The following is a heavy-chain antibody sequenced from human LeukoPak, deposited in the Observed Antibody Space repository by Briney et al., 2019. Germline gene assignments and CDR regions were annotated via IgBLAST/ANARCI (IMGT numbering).Heavy chain of an antibody. CDR1: GFIFSAYW. Sequence: PGGSLRLSCAASGFIFSAYWMHWVRQGPGKGLVWVSHIIGDGSSTNYADSVKGRFTISRDNAKNTLYLQLNGLRAEDSGVYYCTRSGDGDFDYWGQGTLVTVSS. J-gene: IGHJ4*02. CDR3: TRSGDGDFDY. CDR2: IIGDGSST. D-gene: IGHD1-26*01. V-gene: IGHV3-74*01.